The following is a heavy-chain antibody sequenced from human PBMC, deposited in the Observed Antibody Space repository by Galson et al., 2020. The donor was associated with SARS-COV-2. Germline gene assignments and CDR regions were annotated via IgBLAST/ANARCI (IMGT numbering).Heavy chain of an antibody. J-gene: IGHJ4*02. CDR3: ARDYSNYGGNSVLRY. V-gene: IGHV4-61*02. CDR1: GDSISSGSYY. CDR2: VFITGNT. Sequence: SETLSLTCTVSGDSISSGSYYWSWTRQPAGQGQEWIGRVFITGNTNYNPSLKSRVTISVDTSKNHFSLELSSVTAADTAVYYCARDYSNYGGNSVLRYWGQGTVVTVSS. D-gene: IGHD4-17*01.